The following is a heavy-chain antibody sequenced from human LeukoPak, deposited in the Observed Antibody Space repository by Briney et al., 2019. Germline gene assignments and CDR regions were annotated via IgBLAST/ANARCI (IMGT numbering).Heavy chain of an antibody. V-gene: IGHV3-48*03. D-gene: IGHD3-16*01. CDR3: ARDHPRRLINWGSHRRRTEYYLDY. CDR2: ISSSGSTI. CDR1: GFTFSSYE. Sequence: GGSLRLSCAASGFTFSSYEMNWVRQAPGKGLEWVSYISSSGSTIYYADSVKGRFTISRDNAKNSLYLQMNSLRAEDTAVYYCARDHPRRLINWGSHRRRTEYYLDYWGQGTLVTVSS. J-gene: IGHJ4*02.